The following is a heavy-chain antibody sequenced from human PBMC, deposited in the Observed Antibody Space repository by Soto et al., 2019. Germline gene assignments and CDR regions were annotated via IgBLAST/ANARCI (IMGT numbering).Heavy chain of an antibody. CDR3: ASGWMAAFDN. CDR1: GDSIKTHY. CDR2: IYYSGST. D-gene: IGHD2-2*03. V-gene: IGHV4-59*11. J-gene: IGHJ4*02. Sequence: TSETLSLTCNVTGDSIKTHYWIWIRQAPGKGLEWIGYIYYSGSTLYNPSPKRRVTISADTAKNQFSLRLTSLTAADTAVYYCASGWMAAFDNWGQGTLVTVSS.